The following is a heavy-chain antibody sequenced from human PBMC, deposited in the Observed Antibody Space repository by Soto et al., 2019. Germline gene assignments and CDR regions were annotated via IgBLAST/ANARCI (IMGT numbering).Heavy chain of an antibody. CDR1: GFTFSVYD. Sequence: GGSLRLSCAAPGFTFSVYDMHWVRQAAGKGLEWVAAISYNGSHKYYADSVKGRLTISRDNSKNTLYLQMNSLRAEDTAVYYCAKDDVGSSWYYYYYGMDVWGQGTTVTVSS. V-gene: IGHV3-30*18. D-gene: IGHD6-13*01. J-gene: IGHJ6*02. CDR2: ISYNGSHK. CDR3: AKDDVGSSWYYYYYGMDV.